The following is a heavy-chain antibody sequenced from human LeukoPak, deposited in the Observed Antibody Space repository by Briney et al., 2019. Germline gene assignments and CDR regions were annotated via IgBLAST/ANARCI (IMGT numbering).Heavy chain of an antibody. CDR3: ATERAMTNGMDV. CDR2: FDPEDGGT. Sequence: ASVKVSCKFSGYILTELSMHWVRQAPGKGLEWMGGFDPEDGGTIYAQKFQGRVTMTEDTSTDTAYMELSSLRSEDTAVYYCATERAMTNGMDVWGQGTTVTVSS. CDR1: GYILTELS. V-gene: IGHV1-24*01. J-gene: IGHJ6*02.